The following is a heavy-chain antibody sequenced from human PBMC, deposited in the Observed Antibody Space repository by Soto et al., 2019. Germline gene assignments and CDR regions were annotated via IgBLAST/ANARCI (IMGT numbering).Heavy chain of an antibody. Sequence: EVQLVESGGGLVQPGGSLRLSCAASGYTFTGYGMNWVRQAPGKGLEWISYISGAGHTIYYADSVKGRFTVSRDSATNSVYLQVSRLRDDDTASYYRAGDMSGWMGKAWCDPWGQGTLV. V-gene: IGHV3-48*02. CDR3: AGDMSGWMGKAWCDP. D-gene: IGHD2-2*03. CDR2: ISGAGHTI. CDR1: GYTFTGYG. J-gene: IGHJ5*02.